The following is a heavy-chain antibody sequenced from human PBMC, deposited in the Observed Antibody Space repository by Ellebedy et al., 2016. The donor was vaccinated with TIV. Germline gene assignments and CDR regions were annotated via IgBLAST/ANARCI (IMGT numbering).Heavy chain of an antibody. J-gene: IGHJ4*02. CDR1: GFTFSSYA. Sequence: GGSLRLXXAASGFTFSSYAMHWVRQAPGKGLEWVAVISYDGSNKYYADSVKGRFTISRDNSKNTLYLQMNSLRAEDTAVYYCARGNMIVVEGYFDYWGQGTLVTVSS. D-gene: IGHD3-22*01. V-gene: IGHV3-30*04. CDR3: ARGNMIVVEGYFDY. CDR2: ISYDGSNK.